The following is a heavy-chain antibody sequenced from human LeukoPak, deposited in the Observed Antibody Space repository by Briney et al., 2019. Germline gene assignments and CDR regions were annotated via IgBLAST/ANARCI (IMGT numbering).Heavy chain of an antibody. Sequence: ASVKVSCKASGYTFTSYAMHWVRQAPGQRLEWMGWINAGNGNTKYSQKFQGRVTITRDTSASTAYMELSSLRAEDTAVYYCARRIAAAGSSPFDYWGQGTLVTVSS. CDR1: GYTFTSYA. CDR2: INAGNGNT. J-gene: IGHJ4*02. D-gene: IGHD6-13*01. V-gene: IGHV1-3*01. CDR3: ARRIAAAGSSPFDY.